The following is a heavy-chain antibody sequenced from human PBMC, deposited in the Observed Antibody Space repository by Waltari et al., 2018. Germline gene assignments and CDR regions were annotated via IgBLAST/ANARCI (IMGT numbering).Heavy chain of an antibody. CDR2: IKPNKGGT. D-gene: IGHD3-10*01. Sequence: QVQLVQSGAEVKKPGASVKVSCKASGYTFTGYYMHWVRQAPGQGHEWMGRIKPNKGGTNYAQKFQGRLAMTRDTSISTAYMELSRLRSGDTAVYYCAKFGESDAFDIWGQGTMVTVSS. CDR1: GYTFTGYY. CDR3: AKFGESDAFDI. V-gene: IGHV1-2*06. J-gene: IGHJ3*02.